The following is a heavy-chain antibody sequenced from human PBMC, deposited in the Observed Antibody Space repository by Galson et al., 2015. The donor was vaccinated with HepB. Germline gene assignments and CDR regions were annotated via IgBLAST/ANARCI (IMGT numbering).Heavy chain of an antibody. CDR3: VRDLPGSSVSN. CDR2: ISSSRTTI. Sequence: SLRLSCAASGFTFSSYSMNWVRQAPGKGLEWVSYISSSRTTIYYADSVKGRFTISRDNAKNSLYLQMNSLRADDTALYYCVRDLPGSSVSNWGQGTLVTVSS. V-gene: IGHV3-48*04. CDR1: GFTFSSYS. D-gene: IGHD3-22*01. J-gene: IGHJ4*02.